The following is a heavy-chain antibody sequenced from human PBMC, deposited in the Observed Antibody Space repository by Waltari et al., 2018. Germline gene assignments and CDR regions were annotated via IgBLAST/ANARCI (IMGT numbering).Heavy chain of an antibody. Sequence: QLQLQESGPGLVTPSETLSLTCTVSGGSISHNTYYWGWIRQPPGKGLEWFGSIYYSGSTYYNPSLRSRVTIVVDTSKNQFSLKLTSVTAADTAVYYCARDVVIMENWFDPWGQGTLVTVSS. CDR2: IYYSGST. D-gene: IGHD2-15*01. V-gene: IGHV4-39*07. J-gene: IGHJ5*02. CDR3: ARDVVIMENWFDP. CDR1: GGSISHNTYY.